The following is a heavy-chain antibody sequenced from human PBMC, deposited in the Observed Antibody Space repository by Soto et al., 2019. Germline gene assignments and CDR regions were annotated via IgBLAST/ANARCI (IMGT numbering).Heavy chain of an antibody. J-gene: IGHJ4*02. D-gene: IGHD3-10*01. CDR3: ARDTYYYGSGSSAIDY. V-gene: IGHV3-23*01. CDR2: ISGSGGST. CDR1: GFTFSSYA. Sequence: PGGSLRLSCAASGFTFSSYAMSWVRQAPGKGLEWVSAISGSGGSTYYADSVKGRFTISRDNSKNTLSLQMNSLRAEDTAVYYCARDTYYYGSGSSAIDYWGQGTLVTVSS.